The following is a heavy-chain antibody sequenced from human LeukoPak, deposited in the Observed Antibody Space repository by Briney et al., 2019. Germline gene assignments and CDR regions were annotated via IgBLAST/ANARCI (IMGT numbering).Heavy chain of an antibody. CDR2: TYYTSRWYN. CDR3: EREGGNGSHPGARETRVPVP. J-gene: IGHJ5*02. V-gene: IGHV6-1*01. Sequence: SQTLALTCDISGDNDSSNTAAWNWIRQSPSRGLEWLGRTYYTSRWYNDYVESVKSRITINPDTSKNQFSLQLNSVTPEDTAVYSWEREGGNGSHPGARETRVPVPWG. CDR1: GDNDSSNTAA. D-gene: IGHD3-10*01.